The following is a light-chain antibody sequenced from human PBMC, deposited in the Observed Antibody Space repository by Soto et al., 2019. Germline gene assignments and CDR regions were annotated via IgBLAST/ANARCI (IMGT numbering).Light chain of an antibody. V-gene: IGKV1-5*03. CDR3: QQYSTYSWT. CDR1: QSISSW. CDR2: KAS. J-gene: IGKJ1*01. Sequence: DIQMTQSPSTLSASVGDRVTITCRASQSISSWLAWYQQKPGKAPKLLIYKASNLESGVPSRFSGSGSGTEFTLTISILQPDDFATYYCQQYSTYSWTFGQGTQVEIK.